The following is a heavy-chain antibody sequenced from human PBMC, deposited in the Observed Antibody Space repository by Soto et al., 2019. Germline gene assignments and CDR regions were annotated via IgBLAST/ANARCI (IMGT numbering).Heavy chain of an antibody. V-gene: IGHV1-46*03. CDR3: ARDESLFWSGSDYYYYYMDV. CDR1: GYTFTSYG. J-gene: IGHJ6*03. Sequence: ASVKVSCKASGYTFTSYGISWVRQAPGQGLEWMGIINPSGGSTSYAQKFQGRVTMTRDTSTSTVYTELSSLRSEDTAVYYCARDESLFWSGSDYYYYYMDVWGKGTTVTVSS. CDR2: INPSGGST. D-gene: IGHD3-3*01.